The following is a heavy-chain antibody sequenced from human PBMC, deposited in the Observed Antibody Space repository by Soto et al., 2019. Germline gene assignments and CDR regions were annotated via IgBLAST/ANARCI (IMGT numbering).Heavy chain of an antibody. CDR3: ARGPSLVGATLYYFDY. D-gene: IGHD1-26*01. J-gene: IGHJ4*02. CDR1: GFTFSSYW. Sequence: LRLSCAASGFTFSSYWMSWVRQAPGKGLEWVANIKQDGSEKYYVDSVKGRFTISRDNAKNSLYLQMNSLRAEDTAVYYCARGPSLVGATLYYFDYWGQGTLVTVSS. CDR2: IKQDGSEK. V-gene: IGHV3-7*03.